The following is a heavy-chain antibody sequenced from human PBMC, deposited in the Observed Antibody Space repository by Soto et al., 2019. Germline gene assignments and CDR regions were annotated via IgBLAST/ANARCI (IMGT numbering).Heavy chain of an antibody. CDR3: ARVRADRWFVELSFDY. CDR2: ISYDGSNK. V-gene: IGHV3-30-3*01. CDR1: GFTFSSYA. Sequence: QVQLVESGGGVVQPGRSLRLSCAASGFTFSSYAMHWVRQAQGKGLEWVAVISYDGSNKYYADSVKGRFTISRDNSKNTLYLQMNSLRAEDTAVYYCARVRADRWFVELSFDYWGQGTLVTVSS. J-gene: IGHJ4*02. D-gene: IGHD3-10*01.